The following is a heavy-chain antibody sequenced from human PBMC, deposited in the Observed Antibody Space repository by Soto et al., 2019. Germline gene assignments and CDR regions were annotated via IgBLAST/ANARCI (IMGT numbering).Heavy chain of an antibody. CDR2: MNPNSGNT. J-gene: IGHJ4*02. CDR3: ARGFAYSSANTDY. CDR1: GYAFASYD. Sequence: ASVAVSWTACGYAFASYDRNWVRQAPGQGLEWMGWMNPNSGNTGYAQKFQGRVTMTRNTSISTAYMELSSLRSEDTAVYYCARGFAYSSANTDYWGQGTLVTVSS. D-gene: IGHD6-25*01. V-gene: IGHV1-8*01.